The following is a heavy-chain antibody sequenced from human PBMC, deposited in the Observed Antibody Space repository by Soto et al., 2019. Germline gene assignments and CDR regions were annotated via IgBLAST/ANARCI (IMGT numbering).Heavy chain of an antibody. J-gene: IGHJ2*01. D-gene: IGHD3-3*01. V-gene: IGHV3-23*01. Sequence: SWRLWWTGSGVILSSYAITWGRLPLVKGLEWVSTLSGSGGHTYYADSVKRRFTISRDNPKNTLYLQMNSLRAEDTAVYYYTKNSLIFSGSADRHDRHSFPRRGSSDL. CDR1: GVILSSYA. CDR3: TKNSLIFSGSADRHDRHSFPRRGSSDL. CDR2: LSGSGGHT.